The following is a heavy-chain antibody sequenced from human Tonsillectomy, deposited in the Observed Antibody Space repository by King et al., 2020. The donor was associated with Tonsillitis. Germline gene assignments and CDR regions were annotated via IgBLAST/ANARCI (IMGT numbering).Heavy chain of an antibody. Sequence: DVQLVESGGGLVQPGGSLRLSCAASGFTFSSYAMSWVRQAPGKGLEWVSAISGSGGSTYYADSVKGRFTISRDNSKNTLYLQMNSLRAEDTAVFYCAKDLWSKQQLPYYFDYWGQGTLVTVSS. CDR3: AKDLWSKQQLPYYFDY. V-gene: IGHV3-23*04. J-gene: IGHJ4*02. CDR2: ISGSGGST. D-gene: IGHD6-13*01. CDR1: GFTFSSYA.